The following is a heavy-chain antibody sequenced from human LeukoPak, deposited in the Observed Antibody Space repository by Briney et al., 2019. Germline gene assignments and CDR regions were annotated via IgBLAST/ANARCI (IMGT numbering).Heavy chain of an antibody. J-gene: IGHJ4*02. D-gene: IGHD6-13*01. Sequence: SETLSLTCTVSGGSISSYYWSRIRQPAGKGLEWIGRIYTSGSTNYNPSLKSRVTMSVDTSKNQFSLKLSSVTAADTAVYYCAREGIAAAAADYWGQGTLVTVSS. CDR1: GGSISSYY. CDR2: IYTSGST. CDR3: AREGIAAAAADY. V-gene: IGHV4-4*07.